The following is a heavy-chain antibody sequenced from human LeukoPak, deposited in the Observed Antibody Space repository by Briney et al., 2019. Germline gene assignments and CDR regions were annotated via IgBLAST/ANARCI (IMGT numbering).Heavy chain of an antibody. V-gene: IGHV3-7*01. CDR3: ARWGSEVATMSYYYDSSGYYFDY. Sequence: GGSLRLSCVASGFTFSSYWMTWVRQAPGKGLEWVANMRQDGNEKYYVDSVRGRFTISRDNAKNSLYLQMNSLRAEDTAVYYCARWGSEVATMSYYYDSSGYYFDYWGQGTLVTVSS. J-gene: IGHJ4*02. CDR1: GFTFSSYW. D-gene: IGHD3-22*01. CDR2: MRQDGNEK.